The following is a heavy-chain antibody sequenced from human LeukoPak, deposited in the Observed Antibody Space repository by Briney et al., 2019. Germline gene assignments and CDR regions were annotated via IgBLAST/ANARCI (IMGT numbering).Heavy chain of an antibody. Sequence: SQTLSLTCAISGDSVSSNSAAWNWIRQSPSRGLEWLGRTYYRSKWFNEYGISVKSRITINSDTSKNPFSLHLNSVTPEDTAMYYCAREQTGFDYWGQGTLVTVSS. CDR3: AREQTGFDY. CDR2: TYYRSKWFN. J-gene: IGHJ4*02. V-gene: IGHV6-1*01. CDR1: GDSVSSNSAA.